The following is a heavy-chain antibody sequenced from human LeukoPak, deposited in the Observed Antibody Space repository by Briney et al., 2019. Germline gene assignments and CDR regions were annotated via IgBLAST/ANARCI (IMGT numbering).Heavy chain of an antibody. CDR1: GGSISSYY. J-gene: IGHJ4*02. D-gene: IGHD1-1*01. Sequence: SGTLSLTCTVSGGSISSYYWSWIRQPPGKGLEWIAYIYYRGSTNYNPSLKSRVTISVDTSKNQFSLKLSSVTAADTAVYYCARRTTGTGPFDYWGQGTLVTVSS. V-gene: IGHV4-59*08. CDR3: ARRTTGTGPFDY. CDR2: IYYRGST.